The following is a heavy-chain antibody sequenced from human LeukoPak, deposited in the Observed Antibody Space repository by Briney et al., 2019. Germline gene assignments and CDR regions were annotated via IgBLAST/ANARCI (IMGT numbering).Heavy chain of an antibody. J-gene: IGHJ5*02. V-gene: IGHV3-30*02. Sequence: PGGSLRLSCAASGFSFSSYGMHWVRRAPGKGLEWVAFILYDGSDKYYADSVKGRFTISRDNSKNTLYLQMNSLRAEDTAVYYCARTDYTTGYDPWGQGTLVTVSS. CDR2: ILYDGSDK. CDR3: ARTDYTTGYDP. CDR1: GFSFSSYG. D-gene: IGHD3-3*01.